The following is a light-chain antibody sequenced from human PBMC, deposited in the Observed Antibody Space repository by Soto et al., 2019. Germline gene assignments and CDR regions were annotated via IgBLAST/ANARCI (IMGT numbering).Light chain of an antibody. V-gene: IGKV1-39*01. CDR2: SVS. CDR1: QSIGKH. J-gene: IGKJ5*01. CDR3: QQGYTSSIT. Sequence: DIQMTQSPSSLSASVGDRVTITCRASQSIGKHLNWYQQKPGKAPKFLIYSVSSLQSEVPSRFSGSGSGTDFTLTINSLQPEDFATYYCQQGYTSSITFGQGTRLEIK.